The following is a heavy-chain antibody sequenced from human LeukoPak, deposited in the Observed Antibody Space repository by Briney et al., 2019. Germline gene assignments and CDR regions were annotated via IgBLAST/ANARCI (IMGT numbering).Heavy chain of an antibody. CDR1: GGTFSSYA. D-gene: IGHD3-9*01. CDR3: ARDPIDDILTGYFPSEGFDH. V-gene: IGHV1-69*05. Sequence: ASVKVSCKASGGTFSSYAISWVRQAPGQGLEWMGRIIPIFGTANYAQKFQGRVTITTDESTSTAYMELSSLRSEDTAVYYCARDPIDDILTGYFPSEGFDHWGQGTLVTVSS. CDR2: IIPIFGTA. J-gene: IGHJ4*02.